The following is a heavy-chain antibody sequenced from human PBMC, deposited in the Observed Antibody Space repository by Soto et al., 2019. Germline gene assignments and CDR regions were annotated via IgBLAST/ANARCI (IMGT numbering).Heavy chain of an antibody. Sequence: EVQLVESGGGLVRPGGSLRLACAASGFTLSHSVLNWVRQAPGKGLEWVSSISTSCSSLYYADSVKGRFTISRDNAKNSLFLQMNSLRAEDTAVYYCARGGYSYGLDLWGQGTLVTVSS. CDR3: ARGGYSYGLDL. J-gene: IGHJ5*02. D-gene: IGHD5-18*01. V-gene: IGHV3-21*01. CDR2: ISTSCSSL. CDR1: GFTLSHSV.